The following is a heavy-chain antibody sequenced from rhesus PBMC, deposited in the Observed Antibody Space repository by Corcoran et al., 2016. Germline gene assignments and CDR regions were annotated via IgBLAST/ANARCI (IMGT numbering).Heavy chain of an antibody. CDR1: GGSVSSSNW. CDR3: ARTYYNIWTGYLDY. CDR2: ISGSSGST. D-gene: IGHD3-3*01. V-gene: IGHV4-65*01. Sequence: QVQLQESGPGLVKPSETLSLTCAVSGGSVSSSNWWSWIRQPPGKGLAWIGYISGSSGSTYYNPSLKSRVTISKDASKIQFSLKLSSVTAADTAVYYCARTYYNIWTGYLDYWGQGVLVTVSS. J-gene: IGHJ4*01.